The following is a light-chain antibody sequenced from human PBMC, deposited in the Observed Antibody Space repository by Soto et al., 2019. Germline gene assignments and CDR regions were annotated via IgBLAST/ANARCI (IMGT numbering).Light chain of an antibody. J-gene: IGLJ3*02. CDR3: ATWDDTLNGRV. CDR1: SSSIGSNS. Sequence: QSVLTQPPSASGTPGQRVTISCSGSSSSIGSNSVNWYHQVAGTAPKLLIHSDNQRPSGVPDRFSGSKSGTSASLAISGLQSGDEADYYCATWDDTLNGRVFGGGTKVTVL. V-gene: IGLV1-44*01. CDR2: SDN.